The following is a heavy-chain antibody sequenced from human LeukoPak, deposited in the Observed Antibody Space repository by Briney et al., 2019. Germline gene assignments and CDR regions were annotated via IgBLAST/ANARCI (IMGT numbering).Heavy chain of an antibody. CDR1: GGSFSGYY. J-gene: IGHJ5*02. V-gene: IGHV4-34*01. CDR3: AREAAHYGDYNWFDP. CDR2: INHSGST. Sequence: PSETLSLTCAVYGGSFSGYYWSWLRQPPGKGLEGIGEINHSGSTNYNPSLKSRVTISVDTSKNQFSLKLSSVTAADTAVYYCAREAAHYGDYNWFDPWGQGTLVTVSS. D-gene: IGHD4-17*01.